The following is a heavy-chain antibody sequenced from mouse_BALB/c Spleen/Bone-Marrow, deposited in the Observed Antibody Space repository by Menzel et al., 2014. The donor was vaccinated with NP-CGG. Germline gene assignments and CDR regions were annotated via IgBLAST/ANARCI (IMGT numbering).Heavy chain of an antibody. D-gene: IGHD1-2*01. V-gene: IGHV7-3*02. CDR1: GFTFTDYY. CDR3: ARDIGRLLFDF. Sequence: EVQRVESGGGLVQPGGSLRLSCATSGFTFTDYYMNWVRQPPGKALEWLGFIRNKANGYTTEYSASVKGRFTISRDNSQGTLYLQMNTLRAEDSATYYCARDIGRLLFDFWGQGTTLTVSP. J-gene: IGHJ2*01. CDR2: IRNKANGYTT.